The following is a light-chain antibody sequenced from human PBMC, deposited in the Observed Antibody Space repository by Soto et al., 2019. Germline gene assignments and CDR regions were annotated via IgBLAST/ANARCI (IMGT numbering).Light chain of an antibody. J-gene: IGKJ4*01. CDR2: DAS. CDR3: QQRSNWPLT. V-gene: IGKV3-11*01. CDR1: QSVSSY. Sequence: EILLTQSPATLSLSPGERATLSCRASQSVSSYLAWYQQKPGQAPRLLIYDASNRATGIPGRFSGSGSGKDFTLTISSLEPEDFAVYYCQQRSNWPLTFGGGTKVEIK.